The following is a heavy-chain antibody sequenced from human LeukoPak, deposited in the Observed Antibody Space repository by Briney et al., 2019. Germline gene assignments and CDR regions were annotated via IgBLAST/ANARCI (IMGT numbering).Heavy chain of an antibody. CDR3: ARDDVPVI. J-gene: IGHJ4*02. CDR2: TYSGGTT. D-gene: IGHD2/OR15-2a*01. CDR1: GFTVSSYF. Sequence: GGSLRLSCAASGFTVSSYFVSWVRQAPGKGLEWVSLTYSGGTTDYADSVKGRFTVSRDSSKNTLYLQMNSLRAEDTAMYYCARDDVPVIWGQGTLVTVSS. V-gene: IGHV3-53*01.